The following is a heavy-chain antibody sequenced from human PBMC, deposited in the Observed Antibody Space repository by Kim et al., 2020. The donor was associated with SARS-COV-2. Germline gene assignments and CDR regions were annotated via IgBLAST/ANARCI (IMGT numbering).Heavy chain of an antibody. CDR1: GGSISSSSYY. J-gene: IGHJ4*02. V-gene: IGHV4-39*01. D-gene: IGHD2-15*01. CDR3: ARCSLHYRDFDY. CDR2: IYYSGST. Sequence: SETQSLTCTVSGGSISSSSYYWGWIRQPPGKGLEWIGSIYYSGSTYYNPSLKSRVTISVDTSKNQFSLKLSSVTAADTAVYYCARCSLHYRDFDYWGQGT.